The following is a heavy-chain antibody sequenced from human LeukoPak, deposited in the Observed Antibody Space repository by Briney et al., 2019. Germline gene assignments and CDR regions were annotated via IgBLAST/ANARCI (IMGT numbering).Heavy chain of an antibody. CDR1: GYSFTSYW. Sequence: GESLKISCKGSGYSFTSYWIGWVRQMPGKGLECMGIIYPDGSDIRYSPSFQGQVTISADKSVSTAYLQWSSLKASDTAMYYCARGTELRYFDFAPWGQGTLVTVSS. CDR2: IYPDGSDI. CDR3: ARGTELRYFDFAP. V-gene: IGHV5-51*01. D-gene: IGHD3-9*01. J-gene: IGHJ5*02.